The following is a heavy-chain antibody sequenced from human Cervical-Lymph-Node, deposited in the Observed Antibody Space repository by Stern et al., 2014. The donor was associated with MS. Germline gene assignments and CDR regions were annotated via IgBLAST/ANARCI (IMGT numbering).Heavy chain of an antibody. CDR1: KFTFSDYA. CDR2: ISGSGGNT. J-gene: IGHJ6*02. CDR3: AKDRWSGDLGNYYYYGMDV. V-gene: IGHV3-23*04. Sequence: EMQLVESGGGLEQPGGSLRLSCAASKFTFSDYAMSWVRQAPGKGLEWVSTISGSGGNTYSADSVKGRFTISRDNSKNSLYLQMDSLRAEDTAVYYCAKDRWSGDLGNYYYYGMDVWGQGTTVTVSS. D-gene: IGHD3-10*01.